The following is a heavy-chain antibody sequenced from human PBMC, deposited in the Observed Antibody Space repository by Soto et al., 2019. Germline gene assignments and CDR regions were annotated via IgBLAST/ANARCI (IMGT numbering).Heavy chain of an antibody. J-gene: IGHJ3*02. CDR2: INPNSGGT. V-gene: IGHV1-2*04. Sequence: ASVKVSCKASGYTFTGYYMHWVRQAPGQGLEWMGWINPNSGGTNYAQKFQGWVTMTRDTSISTAYMELSRLRSDDTAVFYCARGFSRQHPLQVFDIWGQGTMVTVSS. CDR3: ARGFSRQHPLQVFDI. D-gene: IGHD5-18*01. CDR1: GYTFTGYY.